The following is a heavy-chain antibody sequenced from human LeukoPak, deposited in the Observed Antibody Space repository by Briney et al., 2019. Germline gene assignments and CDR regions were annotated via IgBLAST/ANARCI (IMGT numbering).Heavy chain of an antibody. Sequence: GGSLRLTCAASGFTFDDYGMSWVRQAPGKGLEWVSGINWNGGSTGYVDSVKGRFTISRDNAKNSLYLQMNSLRAGDTALYYCTRDRIVTRQAVTCTSHGYWGQGTLVTVSS. J-gene: IGHJ4*02. CDR1: GFTFDDYG. CDR3: TRDRIVTRQAVTCTSHGY. CDR2: INWNGGST. D-gene: IGHD6-19*01. V-gene: IGHV3-20*04.